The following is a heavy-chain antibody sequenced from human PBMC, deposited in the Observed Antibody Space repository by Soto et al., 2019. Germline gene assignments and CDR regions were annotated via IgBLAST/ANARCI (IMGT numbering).Heavy chain of an antibody. V-gene: IGHV3-23*01. J-gene: IGHJ3*01. CDR2: ISGSGDIT. D-gene: IGHD3-9*01. CDR3: ARDWGTYYDIPLAFDP. Sequence: EVQLLESGGGLVQPGGSLRLSCAASGFIFRTHAMSWLRQAPGKGLEWVSVISGSGDITYYAESVKGRFTISRDNSRDTLSLQMNSLRAEDTALYYCARDWGTYYDIPLAFDPWGQGTMVTVSS. CDR1: GFIFRTHA.